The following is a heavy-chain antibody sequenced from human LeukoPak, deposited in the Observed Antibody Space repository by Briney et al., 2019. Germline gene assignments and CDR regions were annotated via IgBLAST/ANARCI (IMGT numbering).Heavy chain of an antibody. J-gene: IGHJ3*02. CDR1: GGSFSGYY. Sequence: PSETLSLTCAVYGGSFSGYYWSWIRQPPGKGLEWIGEINHSGSTNYNPSLKSRVAISVDTSKNQFSLKLSSVTAADTAVYYCARLTGYSSSWYPNRAFDIWGQGTMVTVSS. D-gene: IGHD6-13*01. CDR3: ARLTGYSSSWYPNRAFDI. CDR2: INHSGST. V-gene: IGHV4-34*01.